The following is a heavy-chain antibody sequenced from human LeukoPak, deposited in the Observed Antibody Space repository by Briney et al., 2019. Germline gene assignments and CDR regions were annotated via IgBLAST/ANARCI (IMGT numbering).Heavy chain of an antibody. Sequence: ASVKVSCKVSGYTLTELSMHWVRQAPGKGLEWMGGFDPEDGETIYAQKFQGRVTMTEDTSTDTAYMELSSLRSEDTAVYYCATPIGGSSEFDPWGQGTLVTVSS. D-gene: IGHD4-23*01. CDR1: GYTLTELS. CDR2: FDPEDGET. V-gene: IGHV1-24*01. J-gene: IGHJ5*02. CDR3: ATPIGGSSEFDP.